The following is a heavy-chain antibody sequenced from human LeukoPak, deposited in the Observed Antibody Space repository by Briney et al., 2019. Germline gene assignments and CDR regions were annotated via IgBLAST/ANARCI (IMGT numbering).Heavy chain of an antibody. Sequence: ASVKVSCKASEYTFTGYYMHWVRQAPGQGLEWMGRVNPNSGGTNYAQKFQDRVTMTRDTSISTAYMELNSQRSEDTAVYYCARTAPYAGSWNAKANSYYFDYWGQGSLVTVSS. CDR3: ARTAPYAGSWNAKANSYYFDY. J-gene: IGHJ4*02. CDR1: EYTFTGYY. D-gene: IGHD1-1*01. V-gene: IGHV1-2*06. CDR2: VNPNSGGT.